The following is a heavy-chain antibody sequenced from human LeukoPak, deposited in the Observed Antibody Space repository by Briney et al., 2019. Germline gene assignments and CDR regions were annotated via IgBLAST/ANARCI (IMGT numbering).Heavy chain of an antibody. CDR2: INPSGGST. Sequence: ASVKVSCKASGGTFSSHSVSWVRQAPGQGLEWMGIINPSGGSTSYAQKFQGRVTMTRDMSTSTVYMELSSLRSEDTAVYYCARGGDSGYFDYWGQGTLVTVSS. D-gene: IGHD1-26*01. CDR3: ARGGDSGYFDY. CDR1: GGTFSSHS. J-gene: IGHJ4*02. V-gene: IGHV1-46*01.